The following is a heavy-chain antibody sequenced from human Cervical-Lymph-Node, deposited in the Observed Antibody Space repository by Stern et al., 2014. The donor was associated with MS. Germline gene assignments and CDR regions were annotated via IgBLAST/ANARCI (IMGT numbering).Heavy chain of an antibody. J-gene: IGHJ4*02. D-gene: IGHD2-8*01. CDR3: AKERRPNGESYTHLDY. V-gene: IGHV3-30*18. Sequence: VQLVESGGGVVQPGRSLRLSCAASGFTFSNYGMQWLRQAPGKGLEWVAVISYEGSTKYYVDSVKGRFTISRDDSKNTLYLQMNSLRDEDTAVYYCAKERRPNGESYTHLDYWGQGTLVTVSS. CDR2: ISYEGSTK. CDR1: GFTFSNYG.